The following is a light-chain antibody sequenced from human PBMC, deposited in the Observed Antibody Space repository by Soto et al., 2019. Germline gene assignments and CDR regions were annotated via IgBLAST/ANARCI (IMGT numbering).Light chain of an antibody. V-gene: IGKV1-9*01. CDR1: QGISSY. J-gene: IGKJ1*01. CDR2: GAS. Sequence: DIQLTRSPSFLSSSVGDRVTITCRASQGISSYLAWYQQKPGKAPKLLIYGASSLQSGVPSRFSGSGSGTEFTPTISSLQPDDFATYYCQPYNSYSEAFGQGTKVDIK. CDR3: QPYNSYSEA.